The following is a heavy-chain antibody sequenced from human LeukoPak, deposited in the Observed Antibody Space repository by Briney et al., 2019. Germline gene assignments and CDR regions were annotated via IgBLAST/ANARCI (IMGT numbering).Heavy chain of an antibody. CDR3: VRTSPRSPDYDFWSGYYTFDY. CDR2: INTNTGNP. D-gene: IGHD3-3*01. Sequence: ASVKVSCKASGYTFTSYAMNWVRQAPGQGLEWMGWINTNTGNPTYAQGFTGRFVFSLDTSVSTAYLQISSLKAEDTAVYYCVRTSPRSPDYDFWSGYYTFDYWGQGTLVTVSS. CDR1: GYTFTSYA. V-gene: IGHV7-4-1*02. J-gene: IGHJ4*02.